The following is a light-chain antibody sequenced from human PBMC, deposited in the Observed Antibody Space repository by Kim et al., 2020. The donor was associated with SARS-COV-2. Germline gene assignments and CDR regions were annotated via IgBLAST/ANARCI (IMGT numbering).Light chain of an antibody. CDR2: GAS. V-gene: IGKV3D-15*01. CDR3: QQYDHWPPRT. Sequence: SPGERATLSCRASQSVSNNLAWYQQHPGQPPRLLIYGASTRASGIPARFSGSGSGTEFTLTIDSLQSEDFAAYYCQQYDHWPPRTFGQGTKVDIK. CDR1: QSVSNN. J-gene: IGKJ1*01.